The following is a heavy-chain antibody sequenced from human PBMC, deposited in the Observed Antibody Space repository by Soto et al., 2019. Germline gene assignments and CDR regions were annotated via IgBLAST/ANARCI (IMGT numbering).Heavy chain of an antibody. V-gene: IGHV3-23*01. Sequence: DVQLLESGGDLVQPGGSLRLSCAASAFIFSNYAMSWVRQAPGKGLEWVSLIRGSGGPTNYADSVKGRFTVSRDNSKNILLLQMNSLRAEDTAVYYCVKDFRVGYDWTHDWGQGTLVTVSS. CDR3: VKDFRVGYDWTHD. CDR2: IRGSGGPT. J-gene: IGHJ4*02. D-gene: IGHD5-12*01. CDR1: AFIFSNYA.